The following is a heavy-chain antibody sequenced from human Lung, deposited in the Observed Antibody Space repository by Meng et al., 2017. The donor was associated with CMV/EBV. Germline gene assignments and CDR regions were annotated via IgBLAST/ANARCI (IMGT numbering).Heavy chain of an antibody. CDR1: GFTFSSYS. D-gene: IGHD3-10*01. CDR3: ARDTLTMVRGVWVY. V-gene: IGHV3-21*01. CDR2: ISSSSSYI. Sequence: GESLKISCAAPGFTFSSYSMNWVRQAPGKGLEWVSSISSSSSYIYYADSVKGRFTISRDNAKNSLYLQMNSLRAGDTAVYYCARDTLTMVRGVWVYWGTGQXVNGAS. J-gene: IGHJ4*02.